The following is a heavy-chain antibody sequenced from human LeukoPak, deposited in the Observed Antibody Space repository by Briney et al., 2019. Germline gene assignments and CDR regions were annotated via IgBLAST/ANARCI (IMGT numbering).Heavy chain of an antibody. D-gene: IGHD7-27*01. CDR3: TRDRWGKYYFDY. CDR2: TSSSATTI. V-gene: IGHV3-11*01. J-gene: IGHJ4*02. CDR1: GFPFSDFY. Sequence: KPGGSLRLSCATSGFPFSDFYMSWIRQAPGKGLEWVSYTSSSATTIYYADSVRGRFTVSRDNAKNSLYLQMNNLRAEDTAVYYCTRDRWGKYYFDYWGQGTLVTVSS.